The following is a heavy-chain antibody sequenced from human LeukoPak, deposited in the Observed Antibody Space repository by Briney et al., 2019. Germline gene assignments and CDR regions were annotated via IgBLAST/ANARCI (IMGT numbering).Heavy chain of an antibody. CDR2: IYGGGSGTT. V-gene: IGHV3-23*01. J-gene: IGHJ5*02. D-gene: IGHD3-16*01. CDR1: GFTFSKYT. CDR3: GKEGGA. Sequence: GGSLRLSCVASGFTFSKYTLSWIRQPPGKGLEWVAGIYGGGSGTTFYADSLGGRFTISRDNSKDMVYLQMNSLKVEDTATYYCGKEGGAWGQGTKVTVSS.